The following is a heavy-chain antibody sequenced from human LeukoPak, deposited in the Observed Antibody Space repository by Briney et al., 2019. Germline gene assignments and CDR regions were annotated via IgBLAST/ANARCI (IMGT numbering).Heavy chain of an antibody. CDR1: GFTFSSYA. J-gene: IGHJ4*02. CDR3: ARVGXXXXXVAXDY. D-gene: IGHD2-15*01. CDR2: ISYDGXXK. V-gene: IGHV3-30-3*01. Sequence: GGSLRLSCAASGFTFSSYAMHWVRQAPGKGLEWVXVISYDGXXKYXADSVKGRFTISRDNSKNTLYLQMNSLRAEDTAVYYCARVGXXXXXVAXDYWGQGTLVTVSS.